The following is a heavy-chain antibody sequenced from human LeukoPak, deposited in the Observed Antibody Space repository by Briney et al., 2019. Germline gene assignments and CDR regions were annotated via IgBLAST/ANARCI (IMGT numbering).Heavy chain of an antibody. V-gene: IGHV3-7*01. D-gene: IGHD3-16*01. Sequence: PGGSLRLSCVASGLTFSGQWMNWVRQAPGQGLEWVANIKRDGSEKYYVDSVKGRFTISREDGKNSLSLQMNNVRAEDTAVYYCAYTNNLYHWGQGTLVVVSS. J-gene: IGHJ5*02. CDR3: AYTNNLYH. CDR1: GLTFSGQW. CDR2: IKRDGSEK.